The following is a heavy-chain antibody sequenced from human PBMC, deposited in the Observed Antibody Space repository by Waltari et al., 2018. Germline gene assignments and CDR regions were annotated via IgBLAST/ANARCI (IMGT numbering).Heavy chain of an antibody. J-gene: IGHJ1*01. CDR3: ARDSPPVYSSSWYGVFQH. CDR2: MYTSGST. Sequence: QVQLQESGPGLVQPSETLSLPCTVSGVSISSYYSRWLRQPAGKGLEWIGRMYTSGSTNYNTSLKSRVTMSVDTSKNQFSLKLSSVTAADTAVYDCARDSPPVYSSSWYGVFQHWGQGTLVTVSS. CDR1: GVSISSYY. D-gene: IGHD6-13*01. V-gene: IGHV4-4*07.